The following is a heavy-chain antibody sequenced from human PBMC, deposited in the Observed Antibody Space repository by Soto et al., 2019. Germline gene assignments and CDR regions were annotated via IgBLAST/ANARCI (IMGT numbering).Heavy chain of an antibody. CDR2: IIPVFGLV. V-gene: IGHV1-69*01. D-gene: IGHD3-22*01. CDR3: AGGRIVVVGSRAYYGMDV. J-gene: IGHJ6*02. CDR1: GGTPSNSA. Sequence: QVHLLLQSGAEVKKPGSSVKVSCKASGGTPSNSAISWVRQAPGQALEWMGGIIPVFGLVKYVQNFQGRVTITADESTNTAYMELSSLRPEDTAVYYCAGGRIVVVGSRAYYGMDVWGQGTTVTVSS.